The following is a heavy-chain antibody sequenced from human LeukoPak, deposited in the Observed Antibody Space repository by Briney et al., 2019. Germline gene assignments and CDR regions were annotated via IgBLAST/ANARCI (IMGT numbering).Heavy chain of an antibody. D-gene: IGHD3-22*01. V-gene: IGHV1-18*01. J-gene: IGHJ3*02. CDR1: GYTFTSYG. CDR2: ISAYNGNT. Sequence: ASVKVSCKASGYTFTSYGISWVRQAPGQGLEWMGWISAYNGNTNYAQELQGRVTMTTDTSTSTAYMELRSLRSDDTAVYYCARAPRYYDSSGYGDAFDIWGQGTMVTVSS. CDR3: ARAPRYYDSSGYGDAFDI.